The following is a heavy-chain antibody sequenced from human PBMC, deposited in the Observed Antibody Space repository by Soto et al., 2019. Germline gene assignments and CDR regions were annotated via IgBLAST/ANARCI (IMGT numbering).Heavy chain of an antibody. D-gene: IGHD6-6*01. V-gene: IGHV3-30*18. J-gene: IGHJ4*02. CDR2: MSYDGRNQ. CDR1: GFTLSGVD. Sequence: QVQLVESGGGVVQPGTSLRLSCSASGFTLSGVDMHWVRQAPGKGLEWVAVMSYDGRNQYYADSVKGRFTVSRDSSKSTLYLQMNRLRTEDAAVYYGSKGGWYTSSSRSDCWGQGTLVTVSS. CDR3: SKGGWYTSSSRSDC.